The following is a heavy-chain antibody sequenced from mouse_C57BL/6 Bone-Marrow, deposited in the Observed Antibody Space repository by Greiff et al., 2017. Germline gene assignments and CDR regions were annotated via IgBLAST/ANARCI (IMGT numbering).Heavy chain of an antibody. CDR2: IDPEDGDT. CDR1: GFNIKDYY. CDR3: TPSLCYDYGCAMDY. D-gene: IGHD2-4*01. V-gene: IGHV14-1*01. Sequence: VQLQQSGAELVRPGASVKLSCTASGFNIKDYYMHWVKQRPEQGLEWIGRIDPEDGDTEYAPKFQGKATMTADTSSNTAYLQLSSLTSEDTAVYYCTPSLCYDYGCAMDYWGQGTSVTVSS. J-gene: IGHJ4*01.